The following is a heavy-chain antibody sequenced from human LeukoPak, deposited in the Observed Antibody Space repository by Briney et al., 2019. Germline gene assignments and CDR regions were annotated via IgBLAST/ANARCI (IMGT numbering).Heavy chain of an antibody. V-gene: IGHV1-2*04. J-gene: IGHJ4*02. CDR2: INPNSGGT. CDR1: GYTFTGYY. Sequence: ASVKVSYKASGYTFTGYYMHWVRQAPGQGLEWMGWINPNSGGTNYAQKFQGWVTMTRDTSISTAYMELSRLRSDDTAVYYCARVAGDSGYDGFDYWGQGTLVTVSS. D-gene: IGHD5-12*01. CDR3: ARVAGDSGYDGFDY.